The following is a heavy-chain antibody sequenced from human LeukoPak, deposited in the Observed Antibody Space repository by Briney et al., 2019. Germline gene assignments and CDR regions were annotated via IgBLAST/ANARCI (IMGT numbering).Heavy chain of an antibody. V-gene: IGHV1-46*01. CDR1: GYTFTSYG. D-gene: IGHD3-22*01. CDR3: ASSGYYSVVNY. Sequence: ASVKVSCKASGYTFTSYGISWVRQAPGQGLEWMGIINPSGGSTSYAQKFQGRVTMTRDTSTSTVYMELSSLRSEDTAVYYCASSGYYSVVNYWGQGTLVTVSS. CDR2: INPSGGST. J-gene: IGHJ4*02.